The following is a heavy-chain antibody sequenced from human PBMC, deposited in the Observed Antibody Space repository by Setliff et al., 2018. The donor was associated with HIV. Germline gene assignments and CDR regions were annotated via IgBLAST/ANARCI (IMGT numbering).Heavy chain of an antibody. CDR2: VNRDGGA. CDR3: ARIDGEAADTNC. J-gene: IGHJ4*02. Sequence: PSETLSLTCAVYGGSLTGYFWTWIRQSPGKGLEWVGQVNRDGGAHYNPSLRSRVTISVDTSKNQFSLKLTSLTAADTAVYYCARIDGEAADTNCWGQGTLVTVSS. D-gene: IGHD6-13*01. V-gene: IGHV4-34*01. CDR1: GGSLTGYF.